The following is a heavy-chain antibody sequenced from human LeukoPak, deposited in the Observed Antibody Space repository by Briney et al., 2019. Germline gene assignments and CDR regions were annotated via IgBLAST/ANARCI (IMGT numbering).Heavy chain of an antibody. CDR2: MHYSGAS. CDR3: ARGRLEVYAFDI. D-gene: IGHD3-3*01. CDR1: GGSFSGYY. Sequence: SETLSLTCAVYGGSFSGYYWSWIRQPPGKGLEGIGEMHYSGASNYNPSLKSRVTTSADPPKNQFSLKLNSVTAADTAVYYCARGRLEVYAFDIWGQGTMVTVSS. J-gene: IGHJ3*02. V-gene: IGHV4-34*01.